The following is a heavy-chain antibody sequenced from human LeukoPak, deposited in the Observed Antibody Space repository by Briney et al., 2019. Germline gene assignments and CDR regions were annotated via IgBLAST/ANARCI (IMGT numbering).Heavy chain of an antibody. CDR3: ARRGSSSWYYYFDY. CDR1: GYTFTGYY. V-gene: IGHV1-2*06. J-gene: IGHJ4*02. Sequence: ASVKVSCKASGYTFTGYYKHWVRQAPGQGLEWMGRTNPNSGGTNYAQKFQSRVTMTRDTSISTAYMELSRLRSDDTAVYYCARRGSSSWYYYFDYWGQGTLVTVSS. D-gene: IGHD6-13*01. CDR2: TNPNSGGT.